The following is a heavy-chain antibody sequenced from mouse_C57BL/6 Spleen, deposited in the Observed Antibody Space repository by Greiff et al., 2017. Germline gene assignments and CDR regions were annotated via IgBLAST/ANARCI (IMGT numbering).Heavy chain of an antibody. CDR3: AREEDYAMDY. CDR1: GFTFSDYY. CDR2: INYDGSST. Sequence: EVMLVESEGGLVQPGSSMKLSCTASGFTFSDYYMAWVRQVPEKGLEWVANINYDGSSTYYLDSLKSRFIISRDNATNILYLQMSSLKSEDTATYYCAREEDYAMDYWGQGTSVTVSS. J-gene: IGHJ4*01. V-gene: IGHV5-16*01.